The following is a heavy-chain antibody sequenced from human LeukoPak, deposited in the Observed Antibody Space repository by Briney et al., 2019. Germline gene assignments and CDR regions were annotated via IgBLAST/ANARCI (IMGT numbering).Heavy chain of an antibody. V-gene: IGHV3-23*01. CDR2: ISGSGGDT. CDR3: AKDLHSSSWYNYFQH. CDR1: GFTFSSYA. J-gene: IGHJ1*01. Sequence: GGSLRLSCAASGFTFSSYAMNWVRQAPGKGLEWVSVISGSGGDTYYAGFVKGRFAISRDNSKNTLYLQMNSLRAEDTAVYYCAKDLHSSSWYNYFQHWGQGTLLTVSS. D-gene: IGHD6-13*01.